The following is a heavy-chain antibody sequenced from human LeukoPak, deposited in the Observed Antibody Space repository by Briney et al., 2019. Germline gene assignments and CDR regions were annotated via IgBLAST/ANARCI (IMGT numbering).Heavy chain of an antibody. D-gene: IGHD4-17*01. V-gene: IGHV1-8*03. CDR2: MNPNSGNT. Sequence: ASVRVSCKASGYTFTSYDINWVRQATGQGLEWMGWMNPNSGNTGYAQKFQGRVTITRNTSISTAYMELSSLRSEDTAVYYCAGGFRGRGTTPLYYFDYWGQGTLVTVSS. CDR3: AGGFRGRGTTPLYYFDY. J-gene: IGHJ4*02. CDR1: GYTFTSYD.